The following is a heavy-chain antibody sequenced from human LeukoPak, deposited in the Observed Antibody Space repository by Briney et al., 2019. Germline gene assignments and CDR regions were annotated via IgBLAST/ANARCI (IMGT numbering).Heavy chain of an antibody. J-gene: IGHJ4*02. CDR1: GYTFTSYG. CDR2: ISAYNGNT. V-gene: IGHV1-18*04. D-gene: IGHD5-18*01. CDR3: ARDDPDTAMVN. Sequence: AAVKVSCKASGYTFTSYGISWVRQAPGHGLEWMGWISAYNGNTRYAQKLQGRVTMTTDTSTSTAYMELRSLRSDDTAMYYCARDDPDTAMVNWGQGTLVTVSS.